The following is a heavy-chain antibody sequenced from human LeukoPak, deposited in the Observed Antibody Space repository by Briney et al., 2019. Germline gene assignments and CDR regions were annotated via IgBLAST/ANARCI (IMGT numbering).Heavy chain of an antibody. Sequence: GGSLRLSCAASGFTASSNYMSWVRQAPGKGLEWVSGISGSGGSTNYADSVKGRFTISRDNSKNTLYLQMGSLRAEDTAVYHCARDSGSYLQPTDYWGQGTLVTVSS. CDR1: GFTASSNY. CDR2: ISGSGGST. CDR3: ARDSGSYLQPTDY. J-gene: IGHJ4*02. D-gene: IGHD1-26*01. V-gene: IGHV3-23*01.